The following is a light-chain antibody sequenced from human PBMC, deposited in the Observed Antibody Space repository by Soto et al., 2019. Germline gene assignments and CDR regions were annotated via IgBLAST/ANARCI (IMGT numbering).Light chain of an antibody. CDR2: GAS. CDR3: QQYGSSPFT. Sequence: EIVLTQSPGTLSLSPGERATLSCRASQSVTINYLAWYQQKPGQAPRLLVYGASTRATGIPDRFSGSGSGTDFTLTINRLEPEDFAVYYCQQYGSSPFTVGPGTKVDSK. CDR1: QSVTINY. V-gene: IGKV3-20*01. J-gene: IGKJ3*01.